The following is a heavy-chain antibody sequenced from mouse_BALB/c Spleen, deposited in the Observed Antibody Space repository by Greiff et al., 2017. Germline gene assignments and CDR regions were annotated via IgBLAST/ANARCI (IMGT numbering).Heavy chain of an antibody. Sequence: EVMLVESGGGLVQPGGSRKLSCAASGFTFSSFGMHWVRQAPEKGLEWVAYISSGSSTIYYADTVKGRFTISRDNPKNTLFLQMTSLRSEDTAMYYCATNWERGFWGQGTLVTVSA. D-gene: IGHD4-1*01. CDR2: ISSGSSTI. V-gene: IGHV5-17*02. CDR3: ATNWERGF. J-gene: IGHJ3*01. CDR1: GFTFSSFG.